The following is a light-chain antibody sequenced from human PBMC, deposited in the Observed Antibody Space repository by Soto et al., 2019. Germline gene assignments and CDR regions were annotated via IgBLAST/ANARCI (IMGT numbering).Light chain of an antibody. Sequence: QSVLTQPASVSGSPGQSITISCTGTSSDVGGYNYVSWYQQHPGEAPKLMIYDVSNRPSGVSIRFSGSKSGNTASLTISGLQAEDEADYYCSSYTSSSTLHWVFGGGTKLTVL. CDR2: DVS. CDR1: SSDVGGYNY. J-gene: IGLJ3*02. CDR3: SSYTSSSTLHWV. V-gene: IGLV2-14*03.